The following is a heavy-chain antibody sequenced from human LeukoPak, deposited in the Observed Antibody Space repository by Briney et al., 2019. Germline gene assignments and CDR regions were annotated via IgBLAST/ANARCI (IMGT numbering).Heavy chain of an antibody. Sequence: ETLSLTCAVYGGSFSGYYWSWIRQPPGKGLEWVSAISNNGGHTYYADSVQGRFTISRDNSKSTLCLQMNSLRAEDTAVYYCAKQLGYCSDGSCYFPYWGQGTLVTVSS. CDR2: ISNNGGHT. J-gene: IGHJ4*02. CDR3: AKQLGYCSDGSCYFPY. D-gene: IGHD2-15*01. V-gene: IGHV3-23*01. CDR1: GGSFSGYY.